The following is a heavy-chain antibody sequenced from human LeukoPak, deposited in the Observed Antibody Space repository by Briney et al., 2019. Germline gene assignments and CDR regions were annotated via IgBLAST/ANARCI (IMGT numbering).Heavy chain of an antibody. Sequence: SETLSLTCTVSGDSSGNSAYYWGWIRQPPGKGLEWIGEINHSGSTNYNPSLKSRVTISVDTSKNQFSLKLSSVTAADTAVYYCARVGSQWELLASFDYWGQGTLVTVSS. J-gene: IGHJ4*02. CDR3: ARVGSQWELLASFDY. V-gene: IGHV4-39*07. CDR1: GDSSGNSAYY. CDR2: INHSGST. D-gene: IGHD1-26*01.